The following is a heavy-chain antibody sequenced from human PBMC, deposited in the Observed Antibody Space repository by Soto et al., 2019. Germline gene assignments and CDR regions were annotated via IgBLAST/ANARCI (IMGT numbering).Heavy chain of an antibody. Sequence: QVQLQQWGAGLLKPSETLCLTCAVYGGSFSGYYWSWIRQPPGKGLEWIGEINHSGSTNYNPSLKSRVTISVDTSKNQFSLKLSSVTAADTAVYYCASGDYLDVWGKGTTVTVSS. CDR2: INHSGST. CDR3: ASGDYLDV. CDR1: GGSFSGYY. J-gene: IGHJ6*03. V-gene: IGHV4-34*01.